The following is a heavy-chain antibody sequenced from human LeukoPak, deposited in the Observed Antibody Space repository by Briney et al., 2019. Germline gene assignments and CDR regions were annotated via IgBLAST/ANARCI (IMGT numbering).Heavy chain of an antibody. CDR1: GYAFTTIG. J-gene: IGHJ3*01. Sequence: ASVKVSCRASGYAFTTIGFSWVRQAPGQGLEWMGWISGANGNTNYAPQFQGRVTMTIDTSTGTAFMELRSLRSDDTAVYSCATDHYNAFHFWGQGTMVIVSS. CDR2: ISGANGNT. D-gene: IGHD3-10*01. CDR3: ATDHYNAFHF. V-gene: IGHV1-18*04.